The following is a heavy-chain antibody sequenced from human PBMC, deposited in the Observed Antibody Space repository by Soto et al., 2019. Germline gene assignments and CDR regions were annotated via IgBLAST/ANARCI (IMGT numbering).Heavy chain of an antibody. Sequence: HPVGSLRLSCAASGFTFSSYWMHWVRQAPGKGLVWVSRINSDGSSTSYADSVKGRFTISRDNAKNTLYLQMNSLRAEDTAVYYCARRGYYDFGYYYGMDVWGQGTTVTVSS. D-gene: IGHD3-3*01. CDR2: INSDGSST. CDR1: GFTFSSYW. V-gene: IGHV3-74*01. J-gene: IGHJ6*02. CDR3: ARRGYYDFGYYYGMDV.